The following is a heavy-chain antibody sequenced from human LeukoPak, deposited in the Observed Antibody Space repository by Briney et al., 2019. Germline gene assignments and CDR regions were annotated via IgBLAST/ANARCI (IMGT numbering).Heavy chain of an antibody. V-gene: IGHV4-59*08. D-gene: IGHD1-26*01. Sequence: SETLSLTCTVSGVSINTYFWSWIRQPPGKGLEWIGSIYYSGSPNYNPSLKSRVTISVDTSKNQFSLKLRSVTAADTAVYYCARQKDSGTYPFDYWGEGTLVTVSS. CDR2: IYYSGSP. J-gene: IGHJ4*02. CDR3: ARQKDSGTYPFDY. CDR1: GVSINTYF.